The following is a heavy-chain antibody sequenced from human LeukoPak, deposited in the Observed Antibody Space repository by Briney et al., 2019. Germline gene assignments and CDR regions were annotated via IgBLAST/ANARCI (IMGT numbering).Heavy chain of an antibody. CDR2: ISYDGSNK. D-gene: IGHD4-17*01. CDR3: ARVFTVLVDY. Sequence: GGSLRLSCAASGFTFSSYAMHWVRQAPGKGLEWVAVISYDGSNKYYADSVKGRFTFSRDNSKNALYLQMNSLRVEDTAVYYCARVFTVLVDYWGQGTLVTVSS. V-gene: IGHV3-30*04. J-gene: IGHJ4*02. CDR1: GFTFSSYA.